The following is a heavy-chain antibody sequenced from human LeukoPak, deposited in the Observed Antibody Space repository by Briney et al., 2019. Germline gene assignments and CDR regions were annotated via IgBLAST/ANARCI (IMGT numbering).Heavy chain of an antibody. D-gene: IGHD3-22*01. V-gene: IGHV3-23*01. CDR2: ISCNGGSI. Sequence: GGSLRLSCAVSGFAFYRYARSWVRQAAGRGLEWVSSISCNGGSIYYAASVKGRFTISRDNSKNTVYLQMNSLRAEDTALYFCAKALYYYDTSGYFFRNFDYWGQGTLVTVSS. CDR1: GFAFYRYA. J-gene: IGHJ4*02. CDR3: AKALYYYDTSGYFFRNFDY.